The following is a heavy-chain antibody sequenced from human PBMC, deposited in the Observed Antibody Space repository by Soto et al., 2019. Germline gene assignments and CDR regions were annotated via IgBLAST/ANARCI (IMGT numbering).Heavy chain of an antibody. CDR1: GYTFISYD. CDR2: MNPNSGNT. D-gene: IGHD2-2*01. CDR3: ARGFCSSTSCHFDY. V-gene: IGHV1-8*01. J-gene: IGHJ4*02. Sequence: QVQLVQSGAEVKKPGASVKVSCKASGYTFISYDINWVRQATGQGLEWMGWMNPNSGNTGYAQKFQGRVTMTRNTSISTAYGALSSLRSEDTAVYYCARGFCSSTSCHFDYWGQGTLVTVSS.